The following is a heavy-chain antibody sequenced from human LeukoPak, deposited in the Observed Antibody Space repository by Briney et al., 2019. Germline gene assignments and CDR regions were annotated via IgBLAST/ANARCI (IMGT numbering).Heavy chain of an antibody. D-gene: IGHD1-20*01. V-gene: IGHV1-2*02. CDR3: AREYTRFNWNYFGY. Sequence: GASVKVSCKASGYIFTDYYMHWVRQAPGQELGWMGWINPNSGGTNYAQKFQGRVTMTGDTSISTAYMELSRLRSDDTAVYYCAREYTRFNWNYFGYWGQGTLVTVSS. J-gene: IGHJ4*02. CDR1: GYIFTDYY. CDR2: INPNSGGT.